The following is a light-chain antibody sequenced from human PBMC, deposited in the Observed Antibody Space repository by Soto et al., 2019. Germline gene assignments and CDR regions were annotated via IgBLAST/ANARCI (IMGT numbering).Light chain of an antibody. CDR1: SSNIGNNY. CDR3: VTWDSTHVV. CDR2: DNY. Sequence: QSVLTQPPSVSAAPGQTVTISCSGGSSNIGNNYVSWYQQFPGTAPKLLIYDNYKRPSGIPDRFSGSKSGTSATLGITGLQTGDEADYYCVTWDSTHVVFGGGTQLTVL. J-gene: IGLJ2*01. V-gene: IGLV1-51*01.